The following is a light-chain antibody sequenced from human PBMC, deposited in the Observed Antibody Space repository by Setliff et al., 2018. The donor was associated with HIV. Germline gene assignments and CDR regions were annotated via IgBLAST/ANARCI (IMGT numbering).Light chain of an antibody. V-gene: IGLV2-23*02. CDR1: SSDVGSYNL. CDR3: SSFGRNSLFV. Sequence: QSVLTQPASVSGSPGQSITISCTGTSSDVGSYNLVSWYQQHPGKAPKLLIYEVTERPSGVSARFSGFKSGNTASLIISGLQAEDEADYYCSSFGRNSLFVFGSGTKVTV. CDR2: EVT. J-gene: IGLJ1*01.